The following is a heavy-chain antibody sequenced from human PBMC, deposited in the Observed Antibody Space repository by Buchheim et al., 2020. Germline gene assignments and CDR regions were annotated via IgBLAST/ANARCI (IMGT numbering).Heavy chain of an antibody. CDR1: GFTFSIEN. CDR2: ISGSGSVI. D-gene: IGHD6-13*01. J-gene: IGHJ5*02. CDR3: AKGLGSSWFNH. V-gene: IGHV3-48*04. Sequence: EVRLVESGGGLFQPGRSLRLSCAASGFTFSIENMNWVRQAPGRGPEWLSYISGSGSVIVYADSVKGRFSISRDNAKNSLFLQMNNLRLEDTAVYYCAKGLGSSWFNHWGLGTL.